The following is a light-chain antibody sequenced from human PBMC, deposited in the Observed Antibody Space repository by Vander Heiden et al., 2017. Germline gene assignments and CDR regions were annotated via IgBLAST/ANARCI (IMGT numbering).Light chain of an antibody. J-gene: IGKJ2*01. CDR2: WAS. V-gene: IGKV4-1*01. CDR1: QSLLYGSNDKNS. CDR3: QQCYATPYT. Sequence: DIILTQSPDSLAVSLVERATINCKSSQSLLYGSNDKNSLAWYQQKPGQPPRLLIFWASTRESGVPDRFSGSGSGTDFTLTINSLQAEDVAVYYCQQCYATPYTFGQGTKLEIK.